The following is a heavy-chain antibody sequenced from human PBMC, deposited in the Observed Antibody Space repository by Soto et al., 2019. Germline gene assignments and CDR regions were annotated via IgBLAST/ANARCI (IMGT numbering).Heavy chain of an antibody. J-gene: IGHJ5*02. Sequence: QLQLQESGSRLVKSSETLSLTCGVSGDTISTGGYSWAWIRQPPGKALEWIGPTYHSGNPYHNLAPKRRFILSIGRAQGPLTPEVGSVTAAETAVYYCARETYGDYVGYSDPLGQGTLVTVSS. V-gene: IGHV4-30-2*01. CDR3: ARETYGDYVGYSDP. D-gene: IGHD4-17*01. CDR2: TYHSGNP. CDR1: GDTISTGGYS.